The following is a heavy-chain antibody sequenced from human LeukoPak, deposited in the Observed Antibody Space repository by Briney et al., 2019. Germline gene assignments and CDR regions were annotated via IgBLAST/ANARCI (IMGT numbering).Heavy chain of an antibody. CDR3: AFRELRGVIITSLDY. CDR1: GGTFSSYA. J-gene: IGHJ4*02. V-gene: IGHV1-69*13. D-gene: IGHD3-10*01. CDR2: IIPIFGTA. Sequence: GASVKVSCKASGGTFSSYAISWVRQAPGQGLEWMGGIIPIFGTASYAQKFQGRVTITADESTSTAYMELSSLRSEDTAVYYCAFRELRGVIITSLDYWGRGSLVTVCS.